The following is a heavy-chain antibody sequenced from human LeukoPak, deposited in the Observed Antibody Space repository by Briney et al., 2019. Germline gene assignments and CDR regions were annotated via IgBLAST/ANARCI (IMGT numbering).Heavy chain of an antibody. Sequence: SETLSLTCTVSGGSISSYYWSWIRQPPGKGLEWIGYIYYSGSTNYNPSLKSRVTISVDTSKNQFSLKLSSVTAADTAVYYCARVEMVRGVMRDVYWGQGTLVTVSS. CDR3: ARVEMVRGVMRDVY. CDR2: IYYSGST. CDR1: GGSISSYY. V-gene: IGHV4-59*01. J-gene: IGHJ4*02. D-gene: IGHD3-10*01.